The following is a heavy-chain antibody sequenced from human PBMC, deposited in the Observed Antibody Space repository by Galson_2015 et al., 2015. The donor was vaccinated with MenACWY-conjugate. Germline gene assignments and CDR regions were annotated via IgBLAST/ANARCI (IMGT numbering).Heavy chain of an antibody. CDR1: GYSISNGYY. CDR3: ARLTGYSVSFYFPY. V-gene: IGHV4-38-2*01. Sequence: LSLTCDVSGYSISNGYYWGWIRQPPGKGLEWIGIIYNTGNTYYNASLKSRVTMSVDTSKNQFSLKLTSVTAADSAVYYCARLTGYSVSFYFPYWGQGTLVTVSS. J-gene: IGHJ4*02. CDR2: IYNTGNT. D-gene: IGHD1-26*01.